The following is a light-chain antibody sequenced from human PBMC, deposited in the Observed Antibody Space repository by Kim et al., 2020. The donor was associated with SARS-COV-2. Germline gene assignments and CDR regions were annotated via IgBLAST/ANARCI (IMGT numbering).Light chain of an antibody. CDR2: QDS. J-gene: IGLJ2*01. CDR3: QAWDSSTVV. V-gene: IGLV3-1*01. Sequence: VSPGQTASITCSGDKLGDKYACWYQQKPGQSPVLVINQDSKRPSGIPERFSGSNSGNTATLTISGTQAMDEANYYCQAWDSSTVVFGGGTQLTVL. CDR1: KLGDKY.